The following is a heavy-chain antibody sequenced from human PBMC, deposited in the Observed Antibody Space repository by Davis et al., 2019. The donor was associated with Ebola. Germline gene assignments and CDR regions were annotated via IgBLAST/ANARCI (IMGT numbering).Heavy chain of an antibody. CDR1: GFTFSGSA. Sequence: GESLKISCAASGFTFSGSAMHWVRQASGKGLEWVGRIRSKANSYATAYAASVKGRFTISRDDSKNTAYLQMNSLKTEDTAVYYCTRETTVIDYWGQGTLVTVSS. CDR2: IRSKANSYAT. CDR3: TRETTVIDY. J-gene: IGHJ4*02. V-gene: IGHV3-73*01. D-gene: IGHD4-17*01.